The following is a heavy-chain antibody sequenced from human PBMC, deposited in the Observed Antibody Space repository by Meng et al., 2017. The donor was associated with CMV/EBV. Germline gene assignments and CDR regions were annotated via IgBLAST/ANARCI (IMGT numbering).Heavy chain of an antibody. Sequence: SETLSLTCTVSGGSVSSDSYYWSWIRQPPGKGLEWIGYIYYSGSTNYNPSLKSRVTISVDTSKNQFSLKLSSVTAADTAVYYCASQYSGTYYREFDYWGQGTLVTVSS. J-gene: IGHJ4*02. CDR2: IYYSGST. D-gene: IGHD1-26*01. CDR1: GGSVSSDSYY. CDR3: ASQYSGTYYREFDY. V-gene: IGHV4-61*01.